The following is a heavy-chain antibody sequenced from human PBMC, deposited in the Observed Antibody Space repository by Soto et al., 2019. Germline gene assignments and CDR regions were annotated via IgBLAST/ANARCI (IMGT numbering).Heavy chain of an antibody. J-gene: IGHJ1*01. CDR3: ARGVAYCRIVPPCYRAY. V-gene: IGHV4-34*01. Sequence: SEALCLSWAGYGGSLSGYYWSWSRQPPGKGLEWIGEINHSGSTNYNPSLKSRVTISVETSKNQFSLKLSSVTAADTDVYYCARGVAYCRIVPPCYRAYRAQGTPVPVSS. CDR1: GGSLSGYY. D-gene: IGHD2-21*01. CDR2: INHSGST.